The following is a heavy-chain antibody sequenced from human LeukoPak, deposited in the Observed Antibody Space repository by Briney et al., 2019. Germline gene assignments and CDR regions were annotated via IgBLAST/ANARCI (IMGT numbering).Heavy chain of an antibody. Sequence: GGSLRLSCAASGFTFSSYAMSWVRQAPGKGLEWVSAISGSGGSTYYADSVKGRFTISRDNSKNTLYLQMNSLRAEDTALYYCAKDACSGGSCYSFGYWGQGTLVTVSS. J-gene: IGHJ4*02. CDR3: AKDACSGGSCYSFGY. CDR2: ISGSGGST. D-gene: IGHD2-15*01. V-gene: IGHV3-23*01. CDR1: GFTFSSYA.